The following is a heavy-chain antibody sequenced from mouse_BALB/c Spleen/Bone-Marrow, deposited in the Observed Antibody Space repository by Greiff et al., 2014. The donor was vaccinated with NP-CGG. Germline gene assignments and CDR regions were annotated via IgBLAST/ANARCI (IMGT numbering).Heavy chain of an antibody. D-gene: IGHD1-1*01. J-gene: IGHJ3*01. Sequence: DLVKPGASVKLSCKASGYTFTSYWINWIKQRPGQGLEWIGRIPPGSGTTYYNEMFKGKATLTVDTPPTTAYIQLSSLSSEDSAVYFCARGSYYYGSSSPWFAYWGQGTLVTVSA. CDR2: IPPGSGTT. CDR1: GYTFTSYW. V-gene: IGHV1S41*01. CDR3: ARGSYYYGSSSPWFAY.